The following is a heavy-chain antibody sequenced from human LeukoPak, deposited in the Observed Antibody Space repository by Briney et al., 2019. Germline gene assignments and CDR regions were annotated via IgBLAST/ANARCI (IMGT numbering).Heavy chain of an antibody. CDR2: INHSGST. V-gene: IGHV4-34*01. D-gene: IGHD6-19*01. CDR3: ARASHTGSGWYTLHYMDV. CDR1: GGSFSGYC. J-gene: IGHJ6*03. Sequence: SETLSLTCAVYGGSFSGYCWSWIRQPPGKGLEWIGEINHSGSTNYNPSLKSRVTISVDTSKNQFSLKLSSVTAADTAVYYCARASHTGSGWYTLHYMDVWGKGTTVTVSS.